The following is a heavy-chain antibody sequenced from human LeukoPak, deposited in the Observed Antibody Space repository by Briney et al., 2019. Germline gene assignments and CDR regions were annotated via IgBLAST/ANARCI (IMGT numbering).Heavy chain of an antibody. Sequence: PGGSLRLSCEASGFTVSSNYMSWVRQAPGKGLEWVSVIYSGGSTYYADSVKGRFTISRDNSKNTLYLQMNSLRAEDTAVYYCVRETPQGVSYYFDYWGQGTLVTVSS. CDR2: IYSGGST. J-gene: IGHJ4*02. D-gene: IGHD5/OR15-5a*01. V-gene: IGHV3-53*01. CDR3: VRETPQGVSYYFDY. CDR1: GFTVSSNY.